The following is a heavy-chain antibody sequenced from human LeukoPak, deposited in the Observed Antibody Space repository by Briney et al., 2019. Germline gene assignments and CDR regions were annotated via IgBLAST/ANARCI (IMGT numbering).Heavy chain of an antibody. V-gene: IGHV4-38-2*01. CDR3: ARIVFSGYYTDYYYYMDV. Sequence: KPSETLSLNCAVSGFSISSGYFWAWIRQSPGKGLEWIGSIFHSGITYYNPSLKSRITISVDTSKNQFSLRLSSVTAADTAVYYCARIVFSGYYTDYYYYMDVWGKGTTVTVSS. CDR2: IFHSGIT. J-gene: IGHJ6*03. D-gene: IGHD3-3*01. CDR1: GFSISSGYF.